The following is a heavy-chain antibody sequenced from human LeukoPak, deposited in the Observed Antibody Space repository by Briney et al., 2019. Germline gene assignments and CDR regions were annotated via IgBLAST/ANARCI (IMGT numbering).Heavy chain of an antibody. CDR3: ARSSVELLWFGELSPYYYYYMDV. D-gene: IGHD3-10*01. Sequence: GGSLRLSCAASGFTFDDYGMSWVRHAPGKGLEWVSGINWNGGSTGYADSVKGRFTISRDNAKNSLYLQMNSLRAEDTAMYYCARSSVELLWFGELSPYYYYYMDVWGKGTTVTVSS. J-gene: IGHJ6*03. CDR2: INWNGGST. V-gene: IGHV3-20*04. CDR1: GFTFDDYG.